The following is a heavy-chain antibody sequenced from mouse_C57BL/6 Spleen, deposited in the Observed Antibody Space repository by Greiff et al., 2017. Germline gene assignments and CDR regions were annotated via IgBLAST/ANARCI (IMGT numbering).Heavy chain of an antibody. V-gene: IGHV1-80*01. Sequence: VQLQQSGAELVKPGASVKISCKTSGYAFSSYWMNWVKQRPGKGLEWIGQIYPGDGDTNYNGKFKGKATLTADKSSITAYMQLSSLTSEDSAVYFCSIYYGSSWFAYWGQGTLVTVSA. CDR3: SIYYGSSWFAY. J-gene: IGHJ3*01. CDR1: GYAFSSYW. D-gene: IGHD2-2*01. CDR2: IYPGDGDT.